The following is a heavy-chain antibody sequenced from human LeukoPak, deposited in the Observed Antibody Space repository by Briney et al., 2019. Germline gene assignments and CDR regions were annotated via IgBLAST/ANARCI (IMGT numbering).Heavy chain of an antibody. CDR1: GVSISSGSNY. CDR2: IYSRGNT. D-gene: IGHD3-10*01. J-gene: IGHJ3*02. CDR3: ARSDGYGLVGI. V-gene: IGHV4-39*07. Sequence: SETLSLTCSVSGVSISSGSNYWGWIRQPPGKTLEWIGSIYSRGNTYYNPTLKSRVIILIDTAKNHFSLNLSSVTAADTAVYYCARSDGYGLVGIWGQGTMVTVSS.